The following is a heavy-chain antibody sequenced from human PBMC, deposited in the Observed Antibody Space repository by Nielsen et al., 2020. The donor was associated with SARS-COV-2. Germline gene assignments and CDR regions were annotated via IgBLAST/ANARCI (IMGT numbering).Heavy chain of an antibody. CDR3: ARDAYGDSSFYSYGLDV. CDR2: IYYSGYT. J-gene: IGHJ6*02. V-gene: IGHV4-30-4*01. D-gene: IGHD4-17*01. Sequence: SETLSLTCSVSGDSISGSDYYWTWIRQPPGKGLEWIGYIYYSGYTSYNPSLKSRVTISVDTSENQFSLELRSVTAADTAVYYYARDAYGDSSFYSYGLDVWGQGTTVAVSS. CDR1: GDSISGSDYY.